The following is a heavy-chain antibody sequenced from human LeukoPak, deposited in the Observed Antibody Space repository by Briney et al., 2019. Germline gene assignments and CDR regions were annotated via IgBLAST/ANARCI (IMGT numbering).Heavy chain of an antibody. Sequence: PGGSLRLSCAASGFTVSNTYMSWVRQAPGKGLEWVSLIYSGGGTYSADSVKGRFTISRDISKNTLYLQMNSLRAEDTAVYYCTTEMYYYDSSGLIYWGQGTLVTVSS. CDR3: TTEMYYYDSSGLIY. D-gene: IGHD3-22*01. V-gene: IGHV3-53*01. CDR1: GFTVSNTY. J-gene: IGHJ4*02. CDR2: IYSGGGT.